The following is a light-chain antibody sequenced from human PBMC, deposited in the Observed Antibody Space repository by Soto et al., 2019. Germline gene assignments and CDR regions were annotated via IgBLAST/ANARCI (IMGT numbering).Light chain of an antibody. Sequence: QSALTQPASVSGSPGQSITISCTGTSSDVGGYNYVSWYQQHPGKAPKLMIYDVSTRPSGVSNRFSGSKSGNTASLTISGLQAEDEADSYCSSYTSSSTLVVFCGGTEQPV. V-gene: IGLV2-14*01. CDR2: DVS. CDR3: SSYTSSSTLVV. CDR1: SSDVGGYNY. J-gene: IGLJ2*01.